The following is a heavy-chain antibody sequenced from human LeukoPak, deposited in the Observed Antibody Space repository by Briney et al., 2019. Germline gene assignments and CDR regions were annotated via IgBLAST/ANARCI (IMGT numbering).Heavy chain of an antibody. CDR2: ISGSGGST. V-gene: IGHV3-23*01. D-gene: IGHD2-2*02. Sequence: GASLRLSYAASGFTFSSYAMSWVRQALGKGLEWVSAISGSGGSTYYADSVKGRFTISRDNSKNTLYLQMNSLRAEDTAVYYCAKDSPSYCSSTSCYNLFASDIWGQGTMVTVSS. J-gene: IGHJ3*02. CDR3: AKDSPSYCSSTSCYNLFASDI. CDR1: GFTFSSYA.